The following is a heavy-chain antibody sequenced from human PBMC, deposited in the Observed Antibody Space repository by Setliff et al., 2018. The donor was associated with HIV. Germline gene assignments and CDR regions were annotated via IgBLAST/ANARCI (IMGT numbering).Heavy chain of an antibody. CDR1: GGSISSHY. CDR3: ARHTIGVATWSDGFDF. V-gene: IGHV4-59*11. Sequence: SETLSLTCSVSGGSISSHYWTWIRQSPGKGLEWIGSAYYSGDTDYNPSLKSRVSTSVDTSKNQFSLKLSSVTAADTAVYYCARHTIGVATWSDGFDFWGQGRLVTVSS. CDR2: AYYSGDT. D-gene: IGHD6-19*01. J-gene: IGHJ4*02.